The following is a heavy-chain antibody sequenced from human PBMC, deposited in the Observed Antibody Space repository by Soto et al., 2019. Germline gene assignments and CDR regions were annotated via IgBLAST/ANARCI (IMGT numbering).Heavy chain of an antibody. CDR3: ATYLMGDFDY. J-gene: IGHJ4*02. Sequence: QVQLQESAPGLVKPSQTLSLTCTVSGGSISSSYYCTWIRQHPEKGLEWIGYIHSSGTTYYNPSLKSRLSMSVETSKNQFSLRLSSVTAADTAVYYCATYLMGDFDYWGQGTLVTVSS. CDR1: GGSISSSYY. V-gene: IGHV4-31*03. D-gene: IGHD1-26*01. CDR2: IHSSGTT.